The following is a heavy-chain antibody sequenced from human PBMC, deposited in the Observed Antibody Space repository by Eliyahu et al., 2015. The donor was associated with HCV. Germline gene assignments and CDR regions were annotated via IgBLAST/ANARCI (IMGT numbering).Heavy chain of an antibody. Sequence: VKPSETLSLTCSVSGGSLTNSFWSWIRQPPGKGLEWIGYIYYSGSTSYNPSLESRVTLSVDTSKNQFSLKLRSVTSADTAVYYCARGGYVKGYDTIDYWGPGTLVTVSS. CDR2: IYYSGST. D-gene: IGHD5-12*01. J-gene: IGHJ4*02. V-gene: IGHV4-59*01. CDR3: ARGGYVKGYDTIDY. CDR1: GGSLTNSF.